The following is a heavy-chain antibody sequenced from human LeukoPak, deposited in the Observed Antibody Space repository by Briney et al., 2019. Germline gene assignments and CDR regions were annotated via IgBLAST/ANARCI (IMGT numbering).Heavy chain of an antibody. Sequence: GASVKVSCKASGYSFASFGINWVRQAPGQGLEWMGWISAHNGDTNYAQSLQGRVTMTTDTSTSTAYMDLRSLRSDDTAVYYCARRGYYGSGSFPDCWGQGTLVTVSS. J-gene: IGHJ4*02. D-gene: IGHD3-10*01. CDR2: ISAHNGDT. CDR1: GYSFASFG. CDR3: ARRGYYGSGSFPDC. V-gene: IGHV1-18*01.